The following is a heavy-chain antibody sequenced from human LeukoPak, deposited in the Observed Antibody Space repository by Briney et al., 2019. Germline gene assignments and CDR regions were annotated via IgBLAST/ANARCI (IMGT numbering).Heavy chain of an antibody. CDR3: ATDKLRRPYDSSGYRNPRVARFDP. J-gene: IGHJ5*02. CDR2: INPKNGGA. D-gene: IGHD3-22*01. V-gene: IGHV1-2*07. Sequence: ASVKVSCKTSGYTFIGHYIHWVRQAPGQGLEWMGWINPKNGGANYAPRFRGRVTMTRDRSTSTVYMELTRLTSDDTAVYYCATDKLRRPYDSSGYRNPRVARFDPWGQGTLVTVSS. CDR1: GYTFIGHY.